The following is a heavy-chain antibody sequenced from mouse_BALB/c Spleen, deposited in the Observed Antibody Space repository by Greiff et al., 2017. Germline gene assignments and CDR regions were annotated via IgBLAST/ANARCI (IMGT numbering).Heavy chain of an antibody. Sequence: EVHLVESGGGLVKPGGSLKLSCAASGFTFSDYYMYWVRQTPEKRLEWVATISDGGSYTYYPDSVKGRFTISRDNAKNNLYLQMSSLKSEDTAMHYCAIWWGYFDVWGAGTTVTVSS. J-gene: IGHJ1*01. CDR2: ISDGGSYT. CDR1: GFTFSDYY. V-gene: IGHV5-4*02. CDR3: AIWWGYFDV. D-gene: IGHD1-1*02.